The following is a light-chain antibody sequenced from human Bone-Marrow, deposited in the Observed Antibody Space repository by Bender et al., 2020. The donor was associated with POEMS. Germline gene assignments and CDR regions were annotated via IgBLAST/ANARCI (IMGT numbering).Light chain of an antibody. Sequence: QSALTQPASVSGSPGQSITISCTGTSSDVGKYDFVSWYQQHPGKAPQLLIYELTTRPSRVSNRFSGFKSGNTASLTISGLQAEDEADYYCSSYTSSTKLFGGGTKLTV. V-gene: IGLV2-14*02. CDR1: SSDVGKYDF. CDR2: ELT. CDR3: SSYTSSTKL. J-gene: IGLJ2*01.